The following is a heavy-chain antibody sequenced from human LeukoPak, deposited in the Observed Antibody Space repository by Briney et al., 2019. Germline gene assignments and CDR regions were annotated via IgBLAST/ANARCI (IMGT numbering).Heavy chain of an antibody. CDR3: ATEGDIVVVPAAAPDY. Sequence: ASVKVSCKASGGTSSSYAISWVRQAPGRGLEWMGRIIPILGIANYAQKFQGRVTITADKSTSTAYMELSSLRSEDTAVYYCATEGDIVVVPAAAPDYWGQGTLVTVSS. D-gene: IGHD2-2*01. CDR1: GGTSSSYA. CDR2: IIPILGIA. V-gene: IGHV1-69*04. J-gene: IGHJ4*02.